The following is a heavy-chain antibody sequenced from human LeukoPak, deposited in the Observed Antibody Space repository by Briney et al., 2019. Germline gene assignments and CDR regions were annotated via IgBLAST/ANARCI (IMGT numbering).Heavy chain of an antibody. V-gene: IGHV1-2*02. D-gene: IGHD2/OR15-2a*01. CDR3: ARDLSPAYFDY. CDR1: GYTFTGYY. J-gene: IGHJ4*02. CDR2: INPNSGGT. Sequence: EASVKVSCKASGYTFTGYYMHWVRQAPGQGLEWMGWINPNSGGTNYAQKFQGRVTMTRDTSISTAYMELSRLRSDGTAVYYCARDLSPAYFDYWGQGTLVTVFS.